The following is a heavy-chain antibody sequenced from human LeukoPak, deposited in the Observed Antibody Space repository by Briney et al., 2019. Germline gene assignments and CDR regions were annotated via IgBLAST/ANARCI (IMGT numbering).Heavy chain of an antibody. J-gene: IGHJ4*02. D-gene: IGHD3-22*01. CDR1: GFTVSSNY. CDR3: AKEGSKYYDSSGYFDY. Sequence: GGSLRLSCAASGFTVSSNYMSWVRQAPGKGLEWVSVIYSGGSTYYADSVKGRFTISRDNSKNTLYLQLNSLRAEDTAVYYCAKEGSKYYDSSGYFDYWGQGTLVTVSS. V-gene: IGHV3-66*01. CDR2: IYSGGST.